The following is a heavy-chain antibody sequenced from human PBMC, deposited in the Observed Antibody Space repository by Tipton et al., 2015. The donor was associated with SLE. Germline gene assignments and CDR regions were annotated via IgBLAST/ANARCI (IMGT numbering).Heavy chain of an antibody. CDR3: ARGYQLPLGPYYYYYMDV. CDR1: GGSISTYY. V-gene: IGHV4-59*01. Sequence: TLSLTCTVSGGSISTYYWNWIRQSPGKGLEWIGYVDYIGSTNYNPSLKSRLTILVHRYKNQFSLKLSSVTAADTAVYFCARGYQLPLGPYYYYYMDVWGKGTTVTVSS. J-gene: IGHJ6*03. CDR2: VDYIGST. D-gene: IGHD2-2*01.